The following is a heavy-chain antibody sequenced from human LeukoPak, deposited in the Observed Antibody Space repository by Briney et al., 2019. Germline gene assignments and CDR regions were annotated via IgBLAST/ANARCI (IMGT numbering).Heavy chain of an antibody. CDR1: GGSISSYY. V-gene: IGHV4-4*09. Sequence: SETLSLTCTFSGGSISSYYWSWIRQPPAKGLEGIGYIYTSGSTNYNPSLTSRGTISVDTSKNQFSLTLSSVTAAYTAVYYCARHRQDIVVVYFDYWGQGTLVTVSS. CDR2: IYTSGST. D-gene: IGHD2-2*01. J-gene: IGHJ4*02. CDR3: ARHRQDIVVVYFDY.